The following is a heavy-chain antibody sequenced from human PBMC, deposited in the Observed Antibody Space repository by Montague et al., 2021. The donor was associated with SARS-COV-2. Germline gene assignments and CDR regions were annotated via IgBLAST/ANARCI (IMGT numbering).Heavy chain of an antibody. Sequence: SETLSLTCTVSGGSISSYYWSWIRQPPGKGLEWIGYIYYSGSTXXXPSXXXRVTISVDTSKNQFSLKLSSVTAADTAVYYCARVYRPEWLVSVPAFDIWGPGTMATCSS. CDR1: GGSISSYY. CDR2: IYYSGST. D-gene: IGHD3-9*01. J-gene: IGHJ3*02. V-gene: IGHV4-59*01. CDR3: ARVYRPEWLVSVPAFDI.